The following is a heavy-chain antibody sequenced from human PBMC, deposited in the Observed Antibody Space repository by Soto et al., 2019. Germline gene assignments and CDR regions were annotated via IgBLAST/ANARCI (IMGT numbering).Heavy chain of an antibody. Sequence: QVQLVQSGAEVKKPGASVKVSCKASGYTFTSYYMHWVRQAPGQGLEWMGIINPSGGSTSYAQKCQGRVTMTSATSTSTVYMERSSLRSEATAVYYCARDAGGGGLQLANCFDPWGQGTLVTVSS. D-gene: IGHD6-6*01. J-gene: IGHJ5*02. V-gene: IGHV1-46*01. CDR1: GYTFTSYY. CDR3: ARDAGGGGLQLANCFDP. CDR2: INPSGGST.